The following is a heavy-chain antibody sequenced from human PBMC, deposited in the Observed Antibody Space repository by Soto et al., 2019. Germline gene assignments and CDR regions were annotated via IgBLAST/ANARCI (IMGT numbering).Heavy chain of an antibody. V-gene: IGHV3-30*18. Sequence: SLRLSCAASGFTFSSYGMHWVRQAPGKGLEWVAVISYDGSNKYYADSVKGRFTISRDNSKNTLYLQMNSLRAEDTAVYYCAKDTTYYDFWSGYYYFDYWGQG. CDR1: GFTFSSYG. J-gene: IGHJ4*02. CDR2: ISYDGSNK. D-gene: IGHD3-3*01. CDR3: AKDTTYYDFWSGYYYFDY.